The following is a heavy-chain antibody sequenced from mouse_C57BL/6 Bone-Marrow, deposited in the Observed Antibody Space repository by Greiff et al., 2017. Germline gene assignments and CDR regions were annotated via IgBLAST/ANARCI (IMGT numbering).Heavy chain of an antibody. Sequence: QVQLQQPGAELVKPGASVKLSCKASGYTFTSYWMHWVKQRPGQGLEWIGMIHPNSGSTNYNEKFKSKATLTVDNSSSTAYMQRSSLTSEDSAVYYCARVTTVVAKRAMDYWGQGTSVTVSS. V-gene: IGHV1-64*01. CDR1: GYTFTSYW. CDR2: IHPNSGST. J-gene: IGHJ4*01. CDR3: ARVTTVVAKRAMDY. D-gene: IGHD1-1*01.